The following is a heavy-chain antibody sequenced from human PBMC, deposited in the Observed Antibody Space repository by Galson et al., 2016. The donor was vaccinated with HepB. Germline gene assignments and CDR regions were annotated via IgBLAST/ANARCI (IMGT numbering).Heavy chain of an antibody. CDR1: GFTFSTYW. CDR3: ARDICYETDAFDF. CDR2: INSDGRST. Sequence: SLRLSCAASGFTFSTYWMHWVRQAPGKGLVWVSRINSDGRSTSYADSVKGRFTISRDKSRNTVYLQMNSLNTEDTGVYCCARDICYETDAFDFWGQGTLVTVSS. V-gene: IGHV3-74*01. D-gene: IGHD3-10*02. J-gene: IGHJ4*02.